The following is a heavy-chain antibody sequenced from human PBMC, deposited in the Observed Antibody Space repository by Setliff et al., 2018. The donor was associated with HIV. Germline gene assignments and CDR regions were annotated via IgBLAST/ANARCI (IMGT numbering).Heavy chain of an antibody. D-gene: IGHD3-22*01. CDR1: GLIFSSYW. CDR3: ARAYYHHSGAYWSTDYYYSYIDV. J-gene: IGHJ6*03. CDR2: IKQDGSEK. V-gene: IGHV3-7*03. Sequence: PGGSLRLSCAASGLIFSSYWMSWVRQAPGKGLEWVANIKQDGSEKYYVDSVKGRFTISRDNAKNSLYLQMDSLRAEDTAVYYCARAYYHHSGAYWSTDYYYSYIDVWGKGTTVTVSS.